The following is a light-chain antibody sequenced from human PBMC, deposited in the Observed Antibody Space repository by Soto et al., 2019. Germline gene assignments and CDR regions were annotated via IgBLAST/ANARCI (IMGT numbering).Light chain of an antibody. J-gene: IGKJ5*01. CDR3: QHGGT. CDR2: DAS. CDR1: QSVSNY. V-gene: IGKV3-11*01. Sequence: IVLTQSPATLSLSPGERATVSCRASQSVSNYLGWYQQKPGQAPRLLIYDASNRATGIPARFSGSGSGTDFTLTISSLEPEDFAVYYCQHGGTFGQGTRLEIK.